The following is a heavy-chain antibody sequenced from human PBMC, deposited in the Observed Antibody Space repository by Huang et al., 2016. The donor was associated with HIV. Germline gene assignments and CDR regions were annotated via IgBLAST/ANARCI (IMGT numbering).Heavy chain of an antibody. V-gene: IGHV4-34*01. CDR3: AREVMTSFGGPFDP. Sequence: QVQLYQWGAGLLRPSETLSLTCAVYRGSLSGYYGSWIRQSPEKGLEWIGEINYSGTINYNPSLKSRVTISVDTSKKQLSLKLKSVTAADTAVYYCAREVMTSFGGPFDPWGQGTLVAVSS. CDR1: RGSLSGYY. CDR2: INYSGTI. J-gene: IGHJ5*02. D-gene: IGHD3-16*01.